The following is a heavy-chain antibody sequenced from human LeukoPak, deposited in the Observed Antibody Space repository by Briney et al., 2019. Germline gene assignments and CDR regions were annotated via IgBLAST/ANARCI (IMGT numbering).Heavy chain of an antibody. V-gene: IGHV1-2*02. D-gene: IGHD1-14*01. CDR2: INPTSGAT. J-gene: IGHJ4*02. Sequence: ASVKVSCKPSGYTFTNYYIHWVRQAPGQGLEWMGWINPTSGATNYAQRFQGRVTMTRDTSIRTAYMELSSLRSDDTAVHYCARDNLRFFDYWGQGTLVTVSS. CDR1: GYTFTNYY. CDR3: ARDNLRFFDY.